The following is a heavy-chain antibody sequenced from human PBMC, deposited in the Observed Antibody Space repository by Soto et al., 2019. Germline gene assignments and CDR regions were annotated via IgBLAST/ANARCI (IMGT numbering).Heavy chain of an antibody. CDR1: GFTFSSYS. J-gene: IGHJ6*04. Sequence: PGGSLRLSCAASGFTFSSYSMNWVRQAPGKGLEWVSSISSSSSYIYYADSVKGRFTISRDNAKNSLYLQMNSLRDEDTAVYYCARVPLSSGSYGMDVWGKGTTVTVSS. CDR2: ISSSSSYI. D-gene: IGHD3-22*01. V-gene: IGHV3-21*01. CDR3: ARVPLSSGSYGMDV.